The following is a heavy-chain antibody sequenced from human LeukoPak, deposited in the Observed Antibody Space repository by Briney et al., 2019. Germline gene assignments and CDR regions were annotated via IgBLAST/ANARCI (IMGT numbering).Heavy chain of an antibody. V-gene: IGHV3-23*01. J-gene: IGHJ4*02. CDR2: ISGSGDST. D-gene: IGHD3-16*01. Sequence: GGSLRLSCAASGFTFSSYAMSWVRQAPGKGLEWVSGISGSGDSTYYADSVKGRFTISRDNSKNTLYLQMNSLRAEDTAVYYCARLRTAAPWSMVDYWGQGTLITVSS. CDR3: ARLRTAAPWSMVDY. CDR1: GFTFSSYA.